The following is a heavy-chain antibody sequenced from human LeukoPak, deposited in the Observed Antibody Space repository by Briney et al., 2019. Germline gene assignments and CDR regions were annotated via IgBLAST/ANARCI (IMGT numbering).Heavy chain of an antibody. J-gene: IGHJ4*02. Sequence: GGSLRLSCAASGFTFSSYAMSWVRQAPGKGLGWVSAISGSGGSTYYADSVKGRFAISRDNSKNTLYLQKNSLRAEDTAVYYCAKDPKGIVGATTSFDYWGQGTLVTVSS. D-gene: IGHD1-26*01. CDR3: AKDPKGIVGATTSFDY. V-gene: IGHV3-23*01. CDR2: ISGSGGST. CDR1: GFTFSSYA.